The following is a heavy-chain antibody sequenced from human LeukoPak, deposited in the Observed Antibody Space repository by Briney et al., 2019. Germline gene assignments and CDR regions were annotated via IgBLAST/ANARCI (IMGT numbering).Heavy chain of an antibody. CDR2: IYNSANT. V-gene: IGHV4-59*08. Sequence: PSETLSLTCSVSGGSISSSYWSWIRQPPGKGLEWIGNIYNSANTNYNPSLQSRVTMSVDTSKSQFSLQLTSVSATDTAVYYCARRFSTRWDGNGYDYGHDVFDVWGQGTLVTVSS. J-gene: IGHJ3*01. D-gene: IGHD3-22*01. CDR3: ARRFSTRWDGNGYDYGHDVFDV. CDR1: GGSISSSY.